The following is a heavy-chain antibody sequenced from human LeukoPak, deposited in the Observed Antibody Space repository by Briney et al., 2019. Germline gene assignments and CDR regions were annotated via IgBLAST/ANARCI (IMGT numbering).Heavy chain of an antibody. CDR3: ARYQWLVRGSAFDI. V-gene: IGHV4-34*01. CDR1: GVSFSGYY. J-gene: IGHJ3*02. D-gene: IGHD6-19*01. CDR2: INHSRST. Sequence: SETLSLTCAAYGVSFSGYYWIWIRQPPGKGLEWIGEINHSRSTNYNPPLKSRVTISVDTSTIQFSVKLGTVSAADTAVYYCARYQWLVRGSAFDIWGQGTMVTVSS.